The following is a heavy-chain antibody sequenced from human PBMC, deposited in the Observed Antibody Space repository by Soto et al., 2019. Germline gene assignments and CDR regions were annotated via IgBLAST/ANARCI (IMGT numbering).Heavy chain of an antibody. CDR3: XXXXRALLTFDY. CDR1: GFIFSNYV. V-gene: IGHV3-23*04. CDR2: ISDSGGTS. D-gene: IGHD1-26*01. J-gene: IGHJ4*02. Sequence: EVQLVDSGGGLVQPGGSLRLSCAASGFIFSNYVMSWVRQAPGKGLEWVSSISDSGGTSYYADSVKGRFTISRDNSKXXXXXXXXXXXXXXXXXXXXXXXXRALLTFDYWGQGTLVTVSS.